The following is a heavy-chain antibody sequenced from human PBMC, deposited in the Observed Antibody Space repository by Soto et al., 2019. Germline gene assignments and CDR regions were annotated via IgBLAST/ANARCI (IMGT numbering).Heavy chain of an antibody. CDR1: GFTFSSYA. D-gene: IGHD6-6*01. CDR2: ISYDGSNK. V-gene: IGHV3-30-3*01. Sequence: GSLRLSCAASGFTFSSYAMHWVRQAPGKGLEWVAVISYDGSNKYYADSVKGRFTISRDNSKNTLYLQMNSLRAEDTAVYYCARRDYSSSTSGDYWGQGTLATVSS. J-gene: IGHJ4*02. CDR3: ARRDYSSSTSGDY.